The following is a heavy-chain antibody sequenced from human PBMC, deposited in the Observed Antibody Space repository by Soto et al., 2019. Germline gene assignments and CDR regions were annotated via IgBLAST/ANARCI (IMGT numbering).Heavy chain of an antibody. CDR1: GGSISSGDYY. V-gene: IGHV4-30-4*01. CDR3: AREDCRSTSCSYNTGSYYFDY. J-gene: IGHJ4*02. CDR2: IYYSGNT. Sequence: QVQLQESGPGLVKPSQTLSLTCTVSGGSISSGDYYWSWIRQPPGKGLEWIGYIYYSGNTYYNPSLRSRITMSVDTSKNPFSLTLSSVTAADTAVYYCAREDCRSTSCSYNTGSYYFDYWGQGTLVTLSS. D-gene: IGHD2-2*01.